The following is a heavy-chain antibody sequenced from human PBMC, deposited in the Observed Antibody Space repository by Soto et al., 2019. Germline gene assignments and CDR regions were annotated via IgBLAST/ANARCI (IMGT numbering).Heavy chain of an antibody. CDR3: ARVFSYYYGSGRPTQDY. Sequence: ASVKVSCKASGYTFTSYYMHWVRQAPGQGLEWMGIINPSGGSTSYAQKFQGRVTMTRDTSTSTVYMELSSLRSEDTAVYYCARVFSYYYGSGRPTQDYWGQGTLVTVSS. CDR2: INPSGGST. D-gene: IGHD3-10*01. V-gene: IGHV1-46*03. J-gene: IGHJ4*02. CDR1: GYTFTSYY.